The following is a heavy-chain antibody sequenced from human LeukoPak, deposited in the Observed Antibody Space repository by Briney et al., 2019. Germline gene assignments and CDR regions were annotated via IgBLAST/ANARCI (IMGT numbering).Heavy chain of an antibody. V-gene: IGHV4-59*08. Sequence: SETLSLTCTVSGGSISSYYWSWIRQPPGKGLEWIGYIYYSGSTNYNPSLKSRVTISVDTSKNQFSLKLSSVTAADTAVYYCARRQGDPDAFDIWGQGTMVTVSS. CDR2: IYYSGST. CDR3: ARRQGDPDAFDI. J-gene: IGHJ3*02. D-gene: IGHD3-16*01. CDR1: GGSISSYY.